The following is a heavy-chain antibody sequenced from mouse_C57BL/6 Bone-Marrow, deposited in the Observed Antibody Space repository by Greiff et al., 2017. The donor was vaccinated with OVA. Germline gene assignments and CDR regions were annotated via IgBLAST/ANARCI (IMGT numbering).Heavy chain of an antibody. Sequence: EVQLQESGPVLVKPGASVKMSCKASGYTFTDYYMNWVKQSHGKSLEWIGVINPYNGGTSYNQKFKGKATLTVDKSSSTAYMELNSLTSEDSAVYYCARSRYIDYDWYFDVWGTGTTVTVSS. CDR3: ARSRYIDYDWYFDV. CDR2: INPYNGGT. J-gene: IGHJ1*03. V-gene: IGHV1-19*01. CDR1: GYTFTDYY. D-gene: IGHD2-4*01.